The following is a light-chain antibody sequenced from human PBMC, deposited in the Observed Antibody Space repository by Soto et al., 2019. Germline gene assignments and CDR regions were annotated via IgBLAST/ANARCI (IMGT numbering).Light chain of an antibody. CDR2: CAS. CDR1: QSVRSSY. CDR3: HQYGSPPRVT. J-gene: IGKJ3*01. Sequence: EIVLTQSPGTLSLSPGERATLACRASQSVRSSYLAWYQQKPGQAPSLLIYCASTSATGIPDRFSGSGSGTDFTLTIRRLEPEDFALYYCHQYGSPPRVTFSPGTKVDMK. V-gene: IGKV3-20*01.